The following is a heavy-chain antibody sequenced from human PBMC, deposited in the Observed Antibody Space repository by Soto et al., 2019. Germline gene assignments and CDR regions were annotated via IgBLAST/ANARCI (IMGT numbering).Heavy chain of an antibody. CDR1: GGSISSSSYY. CDR3: ARHDDYGYFDL. CDR2: IYYSGSI. V-gene: IGHV4-39*01. Sequence: SETLSLTCIVSGGSISSSSYYCGWIRQPPGKGLEWIGSIYYSGSIYYNPSLKSRVTISSDTSKIQFSLNLSSVTAADTAVYYCARHDDYGYFDLWGQGTLVTVSS. D-gene: IGHD4-17*01. J-gene: IGHJ4*02.